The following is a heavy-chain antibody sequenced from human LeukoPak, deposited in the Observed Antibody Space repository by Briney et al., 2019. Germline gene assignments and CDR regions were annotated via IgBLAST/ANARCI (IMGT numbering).Heavy chain of an antibody. V-gene: IGHV3-30*04. CDR2: ISYDGTNK. CDR1: GFTFSNYA. J-gene: IGHJ4*02. Sequence: PGRSLRLSCAASGFTFSNYAIHWVRQAPGKGLEWVAVISYDGTNKYYADSVKGRFTISRDNSKNTLSLQMDSLRVEDSAVYYCAKNAGYSYGLYYFDYWGQGTLVTVSS. D-gene: IGHD5-18*01. CDR3: AKNAGYSYGLYYFDY.